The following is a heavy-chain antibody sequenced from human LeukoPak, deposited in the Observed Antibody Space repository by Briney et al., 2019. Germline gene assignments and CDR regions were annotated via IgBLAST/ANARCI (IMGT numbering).Heavy chain of an antibody. V-gene: IGHV1-46*01. CDR3: ARDLLGYYDYVWGSYRYGYFDY. Sequence: ASVKVSCKASGYTFTSYYMHWVRQAPGQGLEWMGIINPSGGSTSYAQKFQGRVTMTRDMSTSTVYMELSSLRSEDTAVYYCARDLLGYYDYVWGSYRYGYFDYWGQGTLVTVSS. CDR1: GYTFTSYY. D-gene: IGHD3-16*02. J-gene: IGHJ4*02. CDR2: INPSGGST.